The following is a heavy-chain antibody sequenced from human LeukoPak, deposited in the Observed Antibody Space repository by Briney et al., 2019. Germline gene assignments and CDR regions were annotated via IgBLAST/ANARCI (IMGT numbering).Heavy chain of an antibody. J-gene: IGHJ4*02. V-gene: IGHV3-74*01. Sequence: GGSLRLSCAASGFTFSTYWMHWVRQAPGKGLVWVSRINSDGSSTIYADSVEGRFTISRDNAKNTLYLQMNSLRAEDTAVYYCASIPWANPGLDYWGQGTLVTVSS. CDR3: ASIPWANPGLDY. D-gene: IGHD2-2*02. CDR1: GFTFSTYW. CDR2: INSDGSST.